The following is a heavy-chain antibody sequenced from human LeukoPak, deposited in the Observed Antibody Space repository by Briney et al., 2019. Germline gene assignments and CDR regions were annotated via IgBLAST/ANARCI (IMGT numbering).Heavy chain of an antibody. CDR2: ISYSGST. V-gene: IGHV4-39*07. D-gene: IGHD4-23*01. CDR1: GGSISSNNYY. J-gene: IGHJ5*02. Sequence: SETLSLTCTVSGGSISSNNYYWGWNRQPPGKGLEWIGSISYSGSTYYNPSLKSRVTISVGTSRNQFSLKVTSVTAADTAIYYCAREGLDYGGTLNWFDPWGQGTLVTVSS. CDR3: AREGLDYGGTLNWFDP.